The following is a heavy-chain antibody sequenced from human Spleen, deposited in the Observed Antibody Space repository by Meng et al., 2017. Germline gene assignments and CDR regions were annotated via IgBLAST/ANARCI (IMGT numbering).Heavy chain of an antibody. Sequence: LSLTCAASGFTFSSYWMHWVRQAPGKGLEWVSGISWNSGSIGYADSVKGRFTISRDNAKNSLYLQMNSLRAEDTAVYYCARDLGLGDNWFDPWGQGTLVTVSS. CDR3: ARDLGLGDNWFDP. J-gene: IGHJ5*02. D-gene: IGHD5/OR15-5a*01. V-gene: IGHV3-9*01. CDR2: ISWNSGSI. CDR1: GFTFSSYW.